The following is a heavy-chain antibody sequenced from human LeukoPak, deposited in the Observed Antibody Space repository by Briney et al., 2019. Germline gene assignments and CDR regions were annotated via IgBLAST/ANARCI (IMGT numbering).Heavy chain of an antibody. D-gene: IGHD3-3*01. CDR2: IYYSGST. Sequence: SETLSLTCTVSGGSISSYYWSWIRQPPGKGLEWIGYIYYSGSTNYNPSLKSRVTISVDTSKNQFSLKLSSVTAADTAVYYCARASRITIFGVVIIPTYYFDYWGQGTLVTVSS. CDR1: GGSISSYY. J-gene: IGHJ4*02. V-gene: IGHV4-59*01. CDR3: ARASRITIFGVVIIPTYYFDY.